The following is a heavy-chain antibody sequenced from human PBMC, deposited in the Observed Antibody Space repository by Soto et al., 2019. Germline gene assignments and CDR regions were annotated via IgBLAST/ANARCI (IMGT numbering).Heavy chain of an antibody. CDR1: GYSISTGYY. J-gene: IGHJ6*02. CDR3: ARESGGYDSSTRYGLDV. Sequence: LSLTCAVSGYSISTGYYWGWIRQPPGKGLEWIGNIYHTGSTDYNPSLKSRVTISVDRSKNQFSLNLSSVTAADTAIYYCARESGGYDSSTRYGLDVWGQGTTVTVSS. CDR2: IYHTGST. V-gene: IGHV4-38-2*02. D-gene: IGHD6-25*01.